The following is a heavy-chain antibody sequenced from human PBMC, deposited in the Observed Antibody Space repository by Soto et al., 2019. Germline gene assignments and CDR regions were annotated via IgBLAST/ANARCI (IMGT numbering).Heavy chain of an antibody. J-gene: IGHJ4*02. D-gene: IGHD6-19*01. CDR2: IWYDGSNK. CDR1: GFTFSSYG. CDR3: ARDGMIAVAGYYFDY. V-gene: IGHV3-33*01. Sequence: GGSLRLSCAASGFTFSSYGMHWVRRAPGKGLEWVAVIWYDGSNKYYADSVKGRFTISRDNSKNTLYLQMNSLRAEDTAVYYCARDGMIAVAGYYFDYWGQGTLVTVSS.